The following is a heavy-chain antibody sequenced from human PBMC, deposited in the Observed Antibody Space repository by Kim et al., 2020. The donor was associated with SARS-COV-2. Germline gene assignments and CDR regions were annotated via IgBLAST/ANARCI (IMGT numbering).Heavy chain of an antibody. CDR3: ARDSGVTTGMDV. J-gene: IGHJ6*02. D-gene: IGHD1-1*01. V-gene: IGHV1-18*01. Sequence: NYAQKLQGRVTMTTDTSTSTAYMELRSLRSDDTAVYYCARDSGVTTGMDVWGQGTTVTVSS.